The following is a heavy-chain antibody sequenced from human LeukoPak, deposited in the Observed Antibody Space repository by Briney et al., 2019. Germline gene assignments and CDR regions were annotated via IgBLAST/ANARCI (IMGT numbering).Heavy chain of an antibody. J-gene: IGHJ6*03. CDR1: GFTFSDYY. CDR3: ARDRCSGGGCYFYYMDV. V-gene: IGHV3-11*01. CDR2: ISATNTDI. D-gene: IGHD2-15*01. Sequence: PGGSLRLSCAASGFTFSDYYMSWIRQAPGKGLEWVSYISATNTDIHYTDSVKGRFTISRDKAKNSLYLQMNSLSAEDTAVYYCARDRCSGGGCYFYYMDVWGKGTTVAISS.